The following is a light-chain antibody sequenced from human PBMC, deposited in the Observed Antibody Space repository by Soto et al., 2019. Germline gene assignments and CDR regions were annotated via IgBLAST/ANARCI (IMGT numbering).Light chain of an antibody. J-gene: IGKJ1*01. CDR1: QSISSY. V-gene: IGKV1-39*01. CDR2: AAS. CDR3: QQSYSAPWT. Sequence: DFPMTQSPSSLSASVGDRVTITCRASQSISSYLNWFQQKPGKAPKLLIYAASSLQSGVPSRFSGSGSGTDFTLTINSLQPEDFATYYCQQSYSAPWTFGQGTKVEIK.